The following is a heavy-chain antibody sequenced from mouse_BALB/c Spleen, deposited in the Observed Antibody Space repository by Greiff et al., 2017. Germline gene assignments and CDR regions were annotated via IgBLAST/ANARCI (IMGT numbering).Heavy chain of an antibody. CDR3: ASAQRGHRYFDV. CDR1: GYTFSSYW. J-gene: IGHJ1*01. CDR2: ILPGSGST. Sequence: QVQLQQSGAELMKPGASVKISCKATGYTFSSYWIEWVKQRPGHGLEWIGEILPGSGSTNYNEKFKGKATFTADTSSNTAYMQLSSLTSEDSAVYYYASAQRGHRYFDVWDAGTTVTVSS. D-gene: IGHD3-3*01. V-gene: IGHV1-9*01.